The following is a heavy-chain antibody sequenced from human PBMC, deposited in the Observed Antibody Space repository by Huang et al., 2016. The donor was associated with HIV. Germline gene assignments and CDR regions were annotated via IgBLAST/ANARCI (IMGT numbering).Heavy chain of an antibody. CDR3: ATLPPVNYGRSGGRVRDY. D-gene: IGHD2-15*01. CDR2: MNPNSGNT. J-gene: IGHJ4*02. CDR1: GYTFSNYD. Sequence: QVQLVQSGAEVKKPGASVKVSCKASGYTFSNYDINWVRQAPGQGIEWMGWMNPNSGNTGYARKFQVRVTMTRMTSISTAYMELSRLRFEDTAVYYCATLPPVNYGRSGGRVRDYWGQGSLVTVSS. V-gene: IGHV1-8*01.